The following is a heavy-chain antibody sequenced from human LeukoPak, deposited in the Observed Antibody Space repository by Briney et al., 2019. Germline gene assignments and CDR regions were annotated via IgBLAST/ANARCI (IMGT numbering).Heavy chain of an antibody. Sequence: GGSLRLSCAASGFTVSSNYMSWVRQAPGKGLEWVSVIYSGGNTYYADSVKGRFTISRDNSKNTLYLQMNSLRAEDTAVYYCARDLRSNYFDYWGQGTLVTVSS. J-gene: IGHJ4*02. CDR1: GFTVSSNY. CDR3: ARDLRSNYFDY. CDR2: IYSGGNT. V-gene: IGHV3-53*01. D-gene: IGHD1-14*01.